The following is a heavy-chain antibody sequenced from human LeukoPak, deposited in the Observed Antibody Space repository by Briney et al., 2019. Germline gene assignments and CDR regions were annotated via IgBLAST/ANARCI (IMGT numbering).Heavy chain of an antibody. J-gene: IGHJ4*02. CDR2: INQCGST. CDR1: GGSFSGYY. CDR3: ASHLLGSGSYQFIGQVVSY. V-gene: IGHV4-34*01. D-gene: IGHD3-16*02. Sequence: PSETLSLTCAVYGGSFSGYYWSWIRRPPGKGLEWIGEINQCGSTNYNPSLKSRVTISVATSKNQFSLKLSSVTPADTVVYCCASHLLGSGSYQFIGQVVSYWGQGTLVTVSS.